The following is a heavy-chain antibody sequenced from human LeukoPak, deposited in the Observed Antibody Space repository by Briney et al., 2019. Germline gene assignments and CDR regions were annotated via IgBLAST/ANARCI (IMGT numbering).Heavy chain of an antibody. CDR3: ARSPPPPDYYDSSGYYYAFDY. V-gene: IGHV5-51*01. D-gene: IGHD3-22*01. CDR1: GYSFTSYW. Sequence: GESLKISCKGSGYSFTSYWIGWVRQMPGKGLEWMGIIYPGDSDTRYSPSFQGQVTISADKSISTAYLQWSSLKASDTAMYYCARSPPPPDYYDSSGYYYAFDYWGQGTLVTVSS. J-gene: IGHJ4*02. CDR2: IYPGDSDT.